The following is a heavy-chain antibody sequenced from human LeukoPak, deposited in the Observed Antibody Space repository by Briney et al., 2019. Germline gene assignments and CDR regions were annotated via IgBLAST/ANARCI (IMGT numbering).Heavy chain of an antibody. J-gene: IGHJ4*02. Sequence: GGSLRLSCAASGFTFSSYGMHWVRQAPGKGLEWVAVISYDGSNKYYADSVKGRFTISRDNSKNTLYLQMNSLRAEDTAVYYATVGPPFSVDYWGQGTLVTVSS. CDR2: ISYDGSNK. D-gene: IGHD4-11*01. V-gene: IGHV3-30*03. CDR3: TVGPPFSVDY. CDR1: GFTFSSYG.